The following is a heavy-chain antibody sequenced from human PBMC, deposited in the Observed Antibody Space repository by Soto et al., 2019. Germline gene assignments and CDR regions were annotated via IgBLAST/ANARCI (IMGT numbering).Heavy chain of an antibody. D-gene: IGHD6-13*01. CDR1: GGSFSGYY. V-gene: IGHV4-34*01. Sequence: QVRLQQWGAGLLKPSETLSLTCAVYGGSFSGYYWSWIRQPPGKGLEWIGEITHSGRTNYNPSLKSRVTISEVTSKNQVSLKLSSVTAADTAVYYCARLYGSRGPFDYWGQGTLVTVSS. J-gene: IGHJ4*02. CDR3: ARLYGSRGPFDY. CDR2: ITHSGRT.